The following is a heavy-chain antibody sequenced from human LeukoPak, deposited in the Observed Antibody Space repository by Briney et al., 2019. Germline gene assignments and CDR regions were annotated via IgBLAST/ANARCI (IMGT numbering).Heavy chain of an antibody. J-gene: IGHJ4*02. D-gene: IGHD3-22*01. CDR3: ARDWYYYDSSGFYPN. Sequence: GGSLRLSCAASGFTFSSYWMHWVRQAPGKGLVWVSRINSDGSSTIYADSVKGRFTISRDNAKKTLYMQMNSLRAEDTAVYYCARDWYYYDSSGFYPNWGQGTLVTVSS. CDR2: INSDGSST. V-gene: IGHV3-74*01. CDR1: GFTFSSYW.